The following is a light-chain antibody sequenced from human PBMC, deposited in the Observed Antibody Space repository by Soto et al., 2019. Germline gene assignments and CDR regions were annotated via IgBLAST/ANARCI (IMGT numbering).Light chain of an antibody. V-gene: IGKV3-20*01. Sequence: EIVLTQSPGTLSLSPGERATLSCRASHSVSSSYLAWYQQKPGQAPRLLIYGASSMATGIPDRFSGSGSVTDFTLTISRLEPEDFAVYYCQQYGGCAGTFGQGTKVDIK. CDR1: HSVSSSY. CDR2: GAS. CDR3: QQYGGCAGT. J-gene: IGKJ1*01.